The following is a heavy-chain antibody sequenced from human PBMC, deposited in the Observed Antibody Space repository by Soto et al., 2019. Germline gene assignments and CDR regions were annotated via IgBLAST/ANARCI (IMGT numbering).Heavy chain of an antibody. CDR2: ITGSGGST. Sequence: PGGSLRLSCAASGFTFTSYAMNWVRQAPGKGLEWVSAITGSGGSTYYADSVKGRFTISRDNSKNTLYLQMNSLRAEDTAVYYCARDRRELRTGLYNALDVWGQGTTVTVSS. CDR1: GFTFTSYA. J-gene: IGHJ6*02. D-gene: IGHD1-26*01. V-gene: IGHV3-23*01. CDR3: ARDRRELRTGLYNALDV.